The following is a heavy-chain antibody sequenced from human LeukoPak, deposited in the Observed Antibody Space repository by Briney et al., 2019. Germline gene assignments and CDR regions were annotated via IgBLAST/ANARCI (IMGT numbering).Heavy chain of an antibody. V-gene: IGHV3-30*19. CDR1: GFTFSSYG. CDR2: IWYDGSNK. CDR3: ARDLEEYSSSADY. Sequence: GGSLRLSCAATGFTFSSYGKHWVRQAPGKGLEWVAVIWYDGSNKYYADSVKGRFTISRDNSKNTLYLQMNSLRAEDTAVYYCARDLEEYSSSADYWGQGTLVTVSS. D-gene: IGHD6-6*01. J-gene: IGHJ4*02.